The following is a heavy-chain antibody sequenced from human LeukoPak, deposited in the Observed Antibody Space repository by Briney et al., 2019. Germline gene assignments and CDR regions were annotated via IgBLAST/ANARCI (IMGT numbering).Heavy chain of an antibody. CDR1: GGSISSYY. D-gene: IGHD3-3*01. Sequence: SETLSLTCTVSGGSISSYYWGWIRQPPGKGLEWIGYIYYSGSTNYNPSLKSRVTISVDTSKNQFSLKLRSVTAADTAVYYCAREIFEGVPSGWFDPWGQGTLVTVSS. CDR2: IYYSGST. J-gene: IGHJ5*02. V-gene: IGHV4-59*01. CDR3: AREIFEGVPSGWFDP.